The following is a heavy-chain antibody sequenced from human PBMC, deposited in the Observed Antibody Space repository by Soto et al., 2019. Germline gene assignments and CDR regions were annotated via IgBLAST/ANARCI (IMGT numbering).Heavy chain of an antibody. CDR2: ISAYNGNT. J-gene: IGHJ5*02. Sequence: QVQLVQSGAEVKTPGASVKVSCKASGYTFTSYGISWVRQAPGHGLEWMGWISAYNGNTNYAQKLQGRVSMTTDTSTSTAYMELRSLRYDDTAVYYCERVSSSSWYRTWDWFDPWGQGTLVTVSS. V-gene: IGHV1-18*01. CDR1: GYTFTSYG. D-gene: IGHD6-13*01. CDR3: ERVSSSSWYRTWDWFDP.